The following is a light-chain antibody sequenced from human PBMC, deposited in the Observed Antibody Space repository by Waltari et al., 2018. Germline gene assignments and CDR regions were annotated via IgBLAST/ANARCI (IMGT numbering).Light chain of an antibody. Sequence: QSALTQPASVSGSPGQSITISCTGPSRDVGGYNYVPWYQQHPGKAPKLMIYDVSKRPSGVSNRFSGSKSGNTASLTISGLQAEDEADYYCSSYTSSSTWVFGGGTKLTVL. J-gene: IGLJ3*02. CDR1: SRDVGGYNY. CDR2: DVS. V-gene: IGLV2-14*01. CDR3: SSYTSSSTWV.